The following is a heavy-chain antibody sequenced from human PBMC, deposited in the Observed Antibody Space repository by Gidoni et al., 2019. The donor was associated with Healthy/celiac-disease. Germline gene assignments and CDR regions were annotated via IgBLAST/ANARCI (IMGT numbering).Heavy chain of an antibody. CDR1: GFPFSSYA. Sequence: EVQLLESGGGLVQPGGSLRLSCAASGFPFSSYAMSWVRQAPGKGLEWVSAISGSGGSTYYADSVKGRFTISRDNSKNTLYLQMNSLRAEDTAVYYCAKHLSYYDSSGYLYYFDYWGQGTLVTVSS. D-gene: IGHD3-22*01. CDR2: ISGSGGST. V-gene: IGHV3-23*01. J-gene: IGHJ4*02. CDR3: AKHLSYYDSSGYLYYFDY.